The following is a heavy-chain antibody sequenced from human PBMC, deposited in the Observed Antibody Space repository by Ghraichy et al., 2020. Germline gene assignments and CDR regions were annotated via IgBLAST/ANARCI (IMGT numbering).Heavy chain of an antibody. D-gene: IGHD4/OR15-4a*01. V-gene: IGHV4-59*02. Sequence: SETLALTCTVAGSSVSSYYWSWIRQPPGKGLEWIGYIYNSGSTDYNPSLKSRVTISVDTSENQFSLNLNSVTAADTAVYYCARGKVGLTTGWGQGTLVTVSS. J-gene: IGHJ4*02. CDR1: GSSVSSYY. CDR3: ARGKVGLTTG. CDR2: IYNSGST.